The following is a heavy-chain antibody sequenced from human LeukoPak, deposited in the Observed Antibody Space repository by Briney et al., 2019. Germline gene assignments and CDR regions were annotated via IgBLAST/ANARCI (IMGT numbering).Heavy chain of an antibody. CDR3: ARDSRYNNVGDY. J-gene: IGHJ4*02. V-gene: IGHV1-2*02. CDR1: GYSFIDYY. CDR2: INPNSGGT. Sequence: ASVNVSCKASGYSFIDYYIHWVRQAPGQGLEWMGWINPNSGGTNYAQKFQGRVTMTRDTSISTAYMELSRPRSDDTAVYFCARDSRYNNVGDYWGQGTLVTVSS. D-gene: IGHD3-10*01.